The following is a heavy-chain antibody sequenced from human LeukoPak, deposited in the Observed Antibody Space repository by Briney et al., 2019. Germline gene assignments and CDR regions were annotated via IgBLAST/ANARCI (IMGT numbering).Heavy chain of an antibody. CDR1: GGTFSRYA. CDR2: IIPIFGTA. CDR3: ARDPRGRSWFDY. V-gene: IGHV1-69*13. D-gene: IGHD6-13*01. Sequence: GASVKVSCKASGGTFSRYAISWVRQAPGQGLEWMGGIIPIFGTANHAQKFQGRVTITADESTSTAYMELRSLRSDDTAVYYCARDPRGRSWFDYWGQGTLVTVSS. J-gene: IGHJ4*02.